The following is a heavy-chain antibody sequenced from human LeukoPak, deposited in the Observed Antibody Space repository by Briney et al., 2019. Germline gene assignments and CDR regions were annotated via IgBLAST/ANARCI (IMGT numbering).Heavy chain of an antibody. V-gene: IGHV3-9*01. CDR3: VKDRGSGYSYGYDY. CDR1: GFTFDDYA. CDR2: ISWNTGSI. D-gene: IGHD5-18*01. J-gene: IGHJ4*02. Sequence: GGSLRLSCAASGFTFDDYAMHWVRQAPGKGLEWVSGISWNTGSIDYADSVKGRFTISRDNAKNSLYLQMNSLRAEDTALYYCVKDRGSGYSYGYDYWGQGTLVTVPS.